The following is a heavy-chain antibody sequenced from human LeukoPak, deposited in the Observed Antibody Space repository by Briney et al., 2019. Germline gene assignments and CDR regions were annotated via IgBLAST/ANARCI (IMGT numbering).Heavy chain of an antibody. V-gene: IGHV3-23*01. J-gene: IGHJ4*02. CDR1: GFTFSSYG. CDR3: AKTNGYYSD. Sequence: GGSLRLSCAASGFTFSSYGMNWVRQAPGKGLEWVSGISGSGGTTYYADSVKGRFTISRDNSKNSLSLQVSSLRAEGTAVYYCAKTNGYYSDWGQGTLVTVSS. D-gene: IGHD3-22*01. CDR2: ISGSGGTT.